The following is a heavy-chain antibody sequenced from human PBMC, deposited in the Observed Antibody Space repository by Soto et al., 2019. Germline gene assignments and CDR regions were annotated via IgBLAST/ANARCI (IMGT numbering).Heavy chain of an antibody. Sequence: SETLSLTWTVSGGSISSGDYYWSWIRQPPGKGLEWIGYIYYSGSTYYNPSLKSRVTISVDTSKNQFSLKLSSVTAADTAVYYCARSSTSANYFDYWGQGTLVTVSS. CDR2: IYYSGST. CDR1: GGSISSGDYY. CDR3: ARSSTSANYFDY. V-gene: IGHV4-30-4*01. J-gene: IGHJ4*02. D-gene: IGHD2-2*01.